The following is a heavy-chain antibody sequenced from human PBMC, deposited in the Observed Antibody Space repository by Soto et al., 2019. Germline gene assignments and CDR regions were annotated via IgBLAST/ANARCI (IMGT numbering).Heavy chain of an antibody. V-gene: IGHV1-2*02. CDR3: ARHSGYDYVFDY. CDR2: INPNNGDT. Sequence: ASVKVSCKASGYTFTGYYIHWVRQAPGQGLEWMGWINPNNGDTNNAQEFQGRVSMTRDTSTSTAYMELSSLRFDDTAVYYCARHSGYDYVFDYWGQGTLVTVSS. CDR1: GYTFTGYY. J-gene: IGHJ4*02. D-gene: IGHD5-12*01.